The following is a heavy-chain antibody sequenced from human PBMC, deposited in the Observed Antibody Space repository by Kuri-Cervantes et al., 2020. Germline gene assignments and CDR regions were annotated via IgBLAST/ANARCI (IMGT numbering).Heavy chain of an antibody. J-gene: IGHJ6*02. V-gene: IGHV3-30*04. CDR1: GFTFSSYA. Sequence: GESLKISCAASGFTFSSYAMHWVRQAPGKGLEWVAVIWYDGSNKYYADSVKGRFTISRDNSKDTLYLQMNSLRAEDTAVYYCARNLRNGVVPAAIRGGYYYGMDVWGQGTTVTVSS. CDR3: ARNLRNGVVPAAIRGGYYYGMDV. D-gene: IGHD2-2*02. CDR2: IWYDGSNK.